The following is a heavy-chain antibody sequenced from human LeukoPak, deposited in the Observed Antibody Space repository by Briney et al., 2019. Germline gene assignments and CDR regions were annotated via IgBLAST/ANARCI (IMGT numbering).Heavy chain of an antibody. V-gene: IGHV4-59*01. J-gene: IGHJ3*02. CDR2: IYYSGST. CDR3: ARGRRGRLVGAIGNDAFDI. CDR1: GGSISSYY. Sequence: PSETLSLTCTVSGGSISSYYWSWIRQPPGKGLEWIGYIYYSGSTNYNPSLKSLVTISVDTSKNQFSLKLSSVTAADTAVYYCARGRRGRLVGAIGNDAFDIWGQGTMVTVSS. D-gene: IGHD1-26*01.